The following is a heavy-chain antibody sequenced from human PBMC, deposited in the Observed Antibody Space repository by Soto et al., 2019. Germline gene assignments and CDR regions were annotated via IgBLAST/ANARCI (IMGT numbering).Heavy chain of an antibody. CDR2: IYWDDDK. V-gene: IGHV2-5*02. CDR3: AHRSLYRASALCDAFDL. CDR1: GFSLSTSGVG. J-gene: IGHJ3*01. D-gene: IGHD1-26*01. Sequence: QITLKESGPTLVKPTQTLTLTCTFSGFSLSTSGVGVGWIRQPPGKALESLALIYWDDDKRYSPSLKSRLTITKDTSKNQVVLTMTNMDLVDTATYYRAHRSLYRASALCDAFDLWGQGTMVTVSS.